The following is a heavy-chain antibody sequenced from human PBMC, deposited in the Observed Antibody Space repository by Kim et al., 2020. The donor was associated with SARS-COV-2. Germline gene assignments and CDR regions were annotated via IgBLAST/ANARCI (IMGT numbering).Heavy chain of an antibody. D-gene: IGHD2-21*02. CDR1: GGSVNWINYY. CDR2: NYYSGVA. CDR3: ARVKARYCGGNCYFAVDI. Sequence: SETLSLTCSVSGGSVNWINYYWAWIRQHPGKGLEWIGSNYYSGVAYYNPFLKSRVTMSVDTSKTQFSVNLSSVTAAHTAEYYCARVKARYCGGNCYFAVDIWGQGTVVTVYS. V-gene: IGHV4-39*07. J-gene: IGHJ3*02.